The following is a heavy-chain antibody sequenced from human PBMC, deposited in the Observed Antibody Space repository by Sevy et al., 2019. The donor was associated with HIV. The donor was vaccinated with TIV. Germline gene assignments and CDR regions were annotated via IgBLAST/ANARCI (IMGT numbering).Heavy chain of an antibody. V-gene: IGHV4-61*01. CDR1: GDSVSSGSYH. CDR3: ARRRTALVAGHYYGLDV. J-gene: IGHJ6*02. CDR2: MYYYGNT. D-gene: IGHD5-18*01. Sequence: SETLSLTCTVSGDSVSSGSYHWSWIRQPPGKGLEWIGYMYYYGNTNLNPSLRSRVTMSVDTSENQFSLKLSSVTAADMAVYYCARRRTALVAGHYYGLDVWGQGTTVTVSS.